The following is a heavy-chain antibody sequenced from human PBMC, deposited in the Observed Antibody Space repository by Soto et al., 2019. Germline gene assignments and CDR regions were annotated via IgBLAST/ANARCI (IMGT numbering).Heavy chain of an antibody. CDR1: GFTFDDYA. CDR3: AKDMQNRSTMVRGVTIWGVIIDY. CDR2: ISWNSGSI. J-gene: IGHJ4*02. Sequence: EVQLVESGGGLVQPGRSLRLSCAASGFTFDDYAMHWVRQAPGKGLEWVSGISWNSGSIGYADSVKGRFTISRDNAKNPLYLQMNSLRAEDTALYYCAKDMQNRSTMVRGVTIWGVIIDYWGQGTLVTVSS. D-gene: IGHD3-10*01. V-gene: IGHV3-9*01.